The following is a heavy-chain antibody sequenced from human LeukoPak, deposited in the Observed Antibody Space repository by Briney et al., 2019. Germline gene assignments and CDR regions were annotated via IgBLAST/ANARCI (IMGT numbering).Heavy chain of an antibody. CDR2: ISSSSSTI. V-gene: IGHV3-48*04. D-gene: IGHD1-26*01. Sequence: GGSLRLSCAASGFTFSSYSMNWVRQAPGKGLEWVSYISSSSSTIYYADSVKGRFTISRDNAKNSLYLQMNSLRAEDTAVYYCARVDEMGASRRAFDIWGQGTMVTVSS. J-gene: IGHJ3*02. CDR3: ARVDEMGASRRAFDI. CDR1: GFTFSSYS.